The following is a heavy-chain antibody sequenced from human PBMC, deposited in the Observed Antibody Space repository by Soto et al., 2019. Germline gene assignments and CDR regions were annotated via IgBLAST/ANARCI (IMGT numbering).Heavy chain of an antibody. CDR3: ARDRLLSRRIAAAVGLGY. V-gene: IGHV1-18*01. Sequence: QVQLVQSGAEVKKPGASVKVSCKASGYTFTSYGISWVRQAPGQRLEWMGWISAYNGNTNYAQKLQGRVTMTTDTFTXTXYMELRSLRSDDTAVYYCARDRLLSRRIAAAVGLGYWGQGTLVTVSS. CDR2: ISAYNGNT. D-gene: IGHD6-13*01. J-gene: IGHJ4*02. CDR1: GYTFTSYG.